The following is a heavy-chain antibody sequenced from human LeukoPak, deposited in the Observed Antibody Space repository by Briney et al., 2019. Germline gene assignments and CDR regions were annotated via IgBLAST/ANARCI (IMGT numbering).Heavy chain of an antibody. CDR2: INHSGST. CDR3: ARVSGGSKYYYYYMDV. Sequence: SETLPLTCAVYGGSFSGYYWSWIRQPPGKGLEWIGDINHSGSTNYNPSLKSRVTISVDTSKNQFSLKLSSVTAADTAVYYCARVSGGSKYYYYYMDVWGKGTTVTVSS. J-gene: IGHJ6*03. V-gene: IGHV4-34*01. D-gene: IGHD2-15*01. CDR1: GGSFSGYY.